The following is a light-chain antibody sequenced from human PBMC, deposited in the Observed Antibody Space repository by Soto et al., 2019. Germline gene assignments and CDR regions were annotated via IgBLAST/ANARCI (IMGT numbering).Light chain of an antibody. J-gene: IGKJ1*01. V-gene: IGKV3-20*01. CDR3: HQHGASPET. Sequence: VLTQSPGTLSLSPGEGATLSCRASQRVASDLAWYLQKPXQXXXXLXXRASNKATGVPDRFSGSGSGTEYILTISGLEPEDSGIYHCHQHGASPETFGQGTKL. CDR1: QRVASD. CDR2: RAS.